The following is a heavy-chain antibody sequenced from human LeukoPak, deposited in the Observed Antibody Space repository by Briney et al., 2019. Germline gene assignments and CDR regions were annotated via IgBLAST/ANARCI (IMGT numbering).Heavy chain of an antibody. Sequence: PSETLSLTCTVPGGSISSSSYYWGWIRQPPGKGLEWIGSIYYSGSTYYNPSLKSRVTISVDTSKNQFSLKLSSVTAADTAVYYCARHGSAPLYYYDSSGYGGDAFDIWGQGTMVTVSS. CDR3: ARHGSAPLYYYDSSGYGGDAFDI. V-gene: IGHV4-39*01. CDR2: IYYSGST. J-gene: IGHJ3*02. CDR1: GGSISSSSYY. D-gene: IGHD3-22*01.